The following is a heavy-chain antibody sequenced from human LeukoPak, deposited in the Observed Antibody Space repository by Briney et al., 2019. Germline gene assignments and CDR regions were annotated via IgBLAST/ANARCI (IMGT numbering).Heavy chain of an antibody. D-gene: IGHD3-22*01. Sequence: ASVKVSCKASGYTFTSYYMHWVRQAPGQGLEWMGWINTNTGNPTYAQGFTGRFVFSLDTPVSTAYLQISSLRAEDTAVYYCARDYYYDSSGYYSGKGPLGYWGQGTLVTVSS. V-gene: IGHV7-4-1*02. CDR3: ARDYYYDSSGYYSGKGPLGY. CDR2: INTNTGNP. CDR1: GYTFTSYY. J-gene: IGHJ4*02.